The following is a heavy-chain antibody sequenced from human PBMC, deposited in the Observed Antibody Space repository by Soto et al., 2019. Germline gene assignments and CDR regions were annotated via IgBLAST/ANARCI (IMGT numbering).Heavy chain of an antibody. CDR3: ARRRPDIYVLIVHRGGFDP. D-gene: IGHD3-16*01. CDR2: IYYSGST. CDR1: GGSISSSSYY. V-gene: IGHV4-39*01. Sequence: QLQLQESGPGLVKPSETLSLTCTVSGGSISSSSYYWGWIRQPPGKGLEWIGSIYYSGSTYYNPSLKRRVTIAVDTSMNQFSLKLSAVTAADTAVYYCARRRPDIYVLIVHRGGFDPWRQGTLVTVSS. J-gene: IGHJ5*02.